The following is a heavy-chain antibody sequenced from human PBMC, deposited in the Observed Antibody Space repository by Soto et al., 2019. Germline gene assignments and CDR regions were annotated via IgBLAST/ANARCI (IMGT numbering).Heavy chain of an antibody. CDR2: INPNSGGT. Sequence: ASVKVSFKASGYTFTGYYMHWVRQAPGQGLEWMGWINPNSGGTNYAQKFQGWVTMTRDTSISTAYMELSRLRSDDTAVYYCARVRGYSYGRYYYYYGMDVWGQGTTVTVSS. J-gene: IGHJ6*02. CDR3: ARVRGYSYGRYYYYYGMDV. CDR1: GYTFTGYY. V-gene: IGHV1-2*04. D-gene: IGHD5-18*01.